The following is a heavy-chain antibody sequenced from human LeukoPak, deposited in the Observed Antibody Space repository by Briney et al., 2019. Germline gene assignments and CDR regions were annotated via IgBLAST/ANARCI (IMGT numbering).Heavy chain of an antibody. J-gene: IGHJ4*02. CDR3: AAGFPPDPMNSNQAEDY. CDR2: IIPIFGTA. D-gene: IGHD3-22*01. CDR1: GGTLSSYA. Sequence: ASVKVSCKASGGTLSSYAISWVRQAPGQGLERMGGIIPIFGTANYAQKFQGRVTITTDESTSTAYMELSSLRSEDTAVYYCAAGFPPDPMNSNQAEDYWGQGTLVTVSS. V-gene: IGHV1-69*05.